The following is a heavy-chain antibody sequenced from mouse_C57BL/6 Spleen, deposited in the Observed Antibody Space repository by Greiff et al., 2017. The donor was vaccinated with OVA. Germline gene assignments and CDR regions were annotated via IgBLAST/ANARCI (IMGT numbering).Heavy chain of an antibody. CDR2: IDPSDSYT. CDR3: ARQMVTNYFDY. V-gene: IGHV1-69*01. D-gene: IGHD2-2*01. J-gene: IGHJ2*01. CDR1: GYTFTSYW. Sequence: VQLQQPGAELVMPGASVKLSCKASGYTFTSYWMHWVKQRPGQGLEWIGEIDPSDSYTNYNQKFKGKSTLTVDKSSSTAYMQLSSLTSEDSAVYYCARQMVTNYFDYWGQGTTLTVSS.